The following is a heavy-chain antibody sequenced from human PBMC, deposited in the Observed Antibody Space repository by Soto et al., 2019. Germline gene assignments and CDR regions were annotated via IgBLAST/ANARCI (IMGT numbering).Heavy chain of an antibody. CDR2: INPNSGGT. D-gene: IGHD3-3*01. Sequence: ASVKVSCKASGYTFTGYYMHWVRQAPGQGLEWMGWINPNSGGTNYAQKFQGWVTMTRDTSISTAYMELSRLRSDDTAVYYCARGYTIFGVVTRNWFDPWGQGTLVTVSS. V-gene: IGHV1-2*04. CDR3: ARGYTIFGVVTRNWFDP. CDR1: GYTFTGYY. J-gene: IGHJ5*02.